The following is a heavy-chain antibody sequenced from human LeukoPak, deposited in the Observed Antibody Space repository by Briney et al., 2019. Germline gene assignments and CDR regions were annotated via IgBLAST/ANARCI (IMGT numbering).Heavy chain of an antibody. Sequence: GGSLRLSCAASGFTFSSYSMNWVRQAPGKGLEWVSSISSSSSYIYYADSVKGRFTISRDNAKNSLYLQMNSLRAEDTAVYYCVRYFDWLSHTSGAFDIWGQGTMVTVSS. D-gene: IGHD3-9*01. CDR2: ISSSSSYI. CDR3: VRYFDWLSHTSGAFDI. CDR1: GFTFSSYS. J-gene: IGHJ3*02. V-gene: IGHV3-21*01.